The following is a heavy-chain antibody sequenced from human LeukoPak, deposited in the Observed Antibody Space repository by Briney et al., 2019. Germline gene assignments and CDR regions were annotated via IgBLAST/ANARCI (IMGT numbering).Heavy chain of an antibody. V-gene: IGHV3-66*01. J-gene: IGHJ5*02. D-gene: IGHD5-18*01. CDR3: ARGWGGYSYGGWFDP. CDR2: IYSAGST. CDR1: GFSFADYT. Sequence: GGSLRLSCAASGFSFADYTMHWVRQTPGKGLEWVSVIYSAGSTYYADSVKGRFTVSRDKSKNTLFLQMNSLRAEDAAVYYCARGWGGYSYGGWFDPWGQGTLVTVSS.